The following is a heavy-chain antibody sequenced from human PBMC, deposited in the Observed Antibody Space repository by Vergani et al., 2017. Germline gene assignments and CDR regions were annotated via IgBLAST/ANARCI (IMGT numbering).Heavy chain of an antibody. J-gene: IGHJ1*01. Sequence: EVQLVQSGAEVKKPGESLRISCKGSGYSFTSNWISWVRQKPGKGLEWMGKIDPSDSYTNYSPSFQGHVPISADKSISTAYLQWSSLKASDTAMYYCASLDSSGYYSAEYFQHWGQGTLVTVSS. D-gene: IGHD3-22*01. CDR2: IDPSDSYT. V-gene: IGHV5-10-1*03. CDR3: ASLDSSGYYSAEYFQH. CDR1: GYSFTSNW.